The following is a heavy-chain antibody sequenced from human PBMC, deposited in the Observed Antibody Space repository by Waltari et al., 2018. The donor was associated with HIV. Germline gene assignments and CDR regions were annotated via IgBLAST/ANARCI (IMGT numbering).Heavy chain of an antibody. CDR3: AKSYGYNFRSTYFDN. V-gene: IGHV3-23*01. D-gene: IGHD5-12*01. Sequence: EVQLLESGGGLVQPGGSLRLSCATSGFTFSNYAVSWVRQAPGKGMEGVSVIDGSGITKYAASVRGRFAISRDNSKNTLYLQMESLRAEDTAVYYCAKSYGYNFRSTYFDNWGQGTLLTVSS. J-gene: IGHJ4*02. CDR1: GFTFSNYA. CDR2: IDGSGIT.